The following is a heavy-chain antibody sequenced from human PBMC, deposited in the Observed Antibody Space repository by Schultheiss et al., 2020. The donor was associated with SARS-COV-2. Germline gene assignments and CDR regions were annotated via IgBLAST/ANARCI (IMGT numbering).Heavy chain of an antibody. CDR3: ARGEHSSGWSGRVNDY. CDR1: GFTFSSYS. J-gene: IGHJ4*02. D-gene: IGHD6-19*01. Sequence: GGSLRLSCAASGFTFSSYSMNWVRQAPGKGLEWVSYISSSSSTIYYADSVKGRFTISRDNAKNSLYLQMNSLRAEDTAVYYCARGEHSSGWSGRVNDYWGQGTLVTVSS. CDR2: ISSSSSTI. V-gene: IGHV3-48*01.